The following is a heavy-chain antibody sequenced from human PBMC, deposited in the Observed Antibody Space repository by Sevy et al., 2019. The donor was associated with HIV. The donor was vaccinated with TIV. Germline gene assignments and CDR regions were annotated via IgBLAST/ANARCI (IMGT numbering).Heavy chain of an antibody. V-gene: IGHV5-10-1*01. CDR2: LDPSDSET. Sequence: GESLKISCQGSGYTFTTYWMSWVRQMPGKGVELMGRLDPSDSETKYSPSFQDHVNISVDKPISNTNLQWSSLKASDTAMYDCARPGSSSWMFDFWGQGTLVTVSS. CDR3: ARPGSSSWMFDF. CDR1: GYTFTTYW. D-gene: IGHD6-13*01. J-gene: IGHJ4*02.